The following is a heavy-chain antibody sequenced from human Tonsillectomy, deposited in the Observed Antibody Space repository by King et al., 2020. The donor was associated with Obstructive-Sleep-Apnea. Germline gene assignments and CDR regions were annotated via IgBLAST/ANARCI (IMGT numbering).Heavy chain of an antibody. D-gene: IGHD3-3*01. CDR2: ISGTGGSR. J-gene: IGHJ4*02. CDR1: GFTFSSYA. Sequence: VQLVESGGGLVQPGGSLRLSCAASGFTFSSYAMSWVRQTPGKGLEWVSVISGTGGSRHYADSAKGRLTISRDTSKNTLYLQMNSLRAEDTAVYYCAKDLDFWSGYYTGILDYWGQGTLVTVAS. V-gene: IGHV3-23*04. CDR3: AKDLDFWSGYYTGILDY.